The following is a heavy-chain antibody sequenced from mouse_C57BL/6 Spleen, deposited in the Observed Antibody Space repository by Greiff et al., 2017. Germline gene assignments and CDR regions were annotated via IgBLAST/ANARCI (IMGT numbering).Heavy chain of an antibody. D-gene: IGHD1-1*01. CDR1: GYAFSSYW. Sequence: VQLVESGAELVKPGASVKISCKASGYAFSSYWMNWVKQRPGKGLEWIGQIYPGDGDTNYNGKFKGKATLTADKSSSTAYMQLSSLTSEDSAVYFCAREDYGSSYGYFDYWGQGTTLTVSS. V-gene: IGHV1-80*01. CDR3: AREDYGSSYGYFDY. J-gene: IGHJ2*01. CDR2: IYPGDGDT.